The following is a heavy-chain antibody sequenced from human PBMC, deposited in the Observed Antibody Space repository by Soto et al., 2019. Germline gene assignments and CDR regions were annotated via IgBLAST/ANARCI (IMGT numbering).Heavy chain of an antibody. D-gene: IGHD1-26*01. V-gene: IGHV4-30-2*01. CDR2: IYHSGST. Sequence: PSETLSLTCAVSGGSISSGGYSWSWIRQPPGKGLEWIGYIYHSGSTYYNPSLKSRVTISVDRSKNQFSLKLSSVTAADTAVYYCARGVNSGSYYGAYFDYWGQGTLVTVSS. CDR1: GGSISSGGYS. CDR3: ARGVNSGSYYGAYFDY. J-gene: IGHJ4*02.